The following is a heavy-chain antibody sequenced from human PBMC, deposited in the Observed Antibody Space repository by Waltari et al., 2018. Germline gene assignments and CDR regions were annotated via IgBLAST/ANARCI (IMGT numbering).Heavy chain of an antibody. J-gene: IGHJ4*02. Sequence: EVQLVESGGGLVQPGGSLRLSCAASGFTVSNYWMSWVRQAPGKGLEWVANIKQDGSEKDYVDSVKGRFTISRDNAKNSLYLQMNSLRAEDTAVYYCGRDRGYGQSDSWGQGTLVTVSS. CDR2: IKQDGSEK. CDR3: GRDRGYGQSDS. CDR1: GFTVSNYW. D-gene: IGHD5-18*01. V-gene: IGHV3-7*03.